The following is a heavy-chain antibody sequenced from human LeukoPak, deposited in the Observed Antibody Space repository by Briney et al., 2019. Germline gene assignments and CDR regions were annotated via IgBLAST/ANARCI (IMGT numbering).Heavy chain of an antibody. J-gene: IGHJ4*02. Sequence: SSETLSLTCTVSGGSISSGSYYWSWIRQPAGKGLEWIGRIYTSGSTNYNPSLKSRVTMSVDTSKNQFSLKLSSVTAADTAVYYCARDLSGYSGYDPQGYWGQGTLVTVSS. V-gene: IGHV4-61*02. CDR1: GGSISSGSYY. CDR2: IYTSGST. CDR3: ARDLSGYSGYDPQGY. D-gene: IGHD5-12*01.